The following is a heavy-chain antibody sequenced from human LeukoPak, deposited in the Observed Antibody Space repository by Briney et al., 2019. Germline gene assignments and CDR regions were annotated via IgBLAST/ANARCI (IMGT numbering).Heavy chain of an antibody. D-gene: IGHD3-3*01. CDR3: ARAIRLLERPAFGY. V-gene: IGHV3-74*01. CDR2: INSDGSST. J-gene: IGHJ4*02. CDR1: GFTFSSYW. Sequence: GGSLRLSCAASGFTFSSYWLHWVRQAPGKGLVWVSRINSDGSSTSYADSVKGRFTISRDNAKNSLYLQMNSLRAEDTAVYYCARAIRLLERPAFGYWGQGTLVTVSS.